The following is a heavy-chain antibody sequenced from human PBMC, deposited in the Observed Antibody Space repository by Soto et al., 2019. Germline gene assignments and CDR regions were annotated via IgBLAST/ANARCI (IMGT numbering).Heavy chain of an antibody. CDR3: ASELPPAAY. Sequence: QVQLQQWGAGLLKPSGTLSLTCAVYGGSFSGYYWSWIRQPPGKGLEWIGEINHSGSTNYNPSLKSRVPISVDASLNQFTPNLSSVTAADTVVYYCASELPPAAYWGQGTLVTVSS. J-gene: IGHJ4*02. V-gene: IGHV4-34*01. D-gene: IGHD1-7*01. CDR2: INHSGST. CDR1: GGSFSGYY.